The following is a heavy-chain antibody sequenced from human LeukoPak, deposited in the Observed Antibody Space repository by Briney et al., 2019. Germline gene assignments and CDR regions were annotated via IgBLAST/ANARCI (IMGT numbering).Heavy chain of an antibody. J-gene: IGHJ4*02. CDR3: ARWVVGALFFDY. CDR1: GGSISSYY. V-gene: IGHV4-4*09. Sequence: SETLSLTCTVSGGSISSYYWGWIRQPPGKGLEWIGYIYTSGSTNYNPSLKSRVTISVDTSKNQFSLKLSSVTAADTAVYYCARWVVGALFFDYWGQGTLVTVSS. D-gene: IGHD1-26*01. CDR2: IYTSGST.